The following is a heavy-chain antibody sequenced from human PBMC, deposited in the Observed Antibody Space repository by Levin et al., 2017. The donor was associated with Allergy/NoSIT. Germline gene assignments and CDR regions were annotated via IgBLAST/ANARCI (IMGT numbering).Heavy chain of an antibody. V-gene: IGHV4-59*01. D-gene: IGHD2-21*02. CDR3: ARDRAVRAGDTLYYYGMDV. CDR2: IYYSGST. J-gene: IGHJ6*02. Sequence: SETLSLTCTVSGGSISNYHWSWIRQPPGKGLEWIGYIYYSGSTNYNPSLKSRVTISVDTSKNQFSLKLTSVTAADTAVYYCARDRAVRAGDTLYYYGMDVWGQGTTVTVSS. CDR1: GGSISNYH.